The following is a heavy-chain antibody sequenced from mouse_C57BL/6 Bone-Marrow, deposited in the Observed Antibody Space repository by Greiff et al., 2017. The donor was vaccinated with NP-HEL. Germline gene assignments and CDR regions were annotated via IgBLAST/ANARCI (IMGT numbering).Heavy chain of an antibody. Sequence: QVQLQQPGAELVKPGASVKMSCKASGYTFTSYWITWVKQRPGQGLEWIGDIYPGSGSTNYNEKFKSKATLTVDTSSSTAYMQLSSLTSEDSAVYYCARPYYGSIHWYFDVWGTGTTVTVSS. D-gene: IGHD1-1*01. CDR3: ARPYYGSIHWYFDV. CDR2: IYPGSGST. CDR1: GYTFTSYW. V-gene: IGHV1-55*01. J-gene: IGHJ1*03.